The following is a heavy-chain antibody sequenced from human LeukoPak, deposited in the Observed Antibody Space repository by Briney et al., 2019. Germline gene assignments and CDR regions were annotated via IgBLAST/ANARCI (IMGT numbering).Heavy chain of an antibody. D-gene: IGHD3-3*01. CDR1: GFTFSSYG. V-gene: IGHV3-30*02. Sequence: PGGSLRLSCAASGFTFSSYGMHWVRQAPGKGLEWVAFIWYDGSYKYYADSVKGRFSISRDNSKNTLYLQMNSLRAEDTAVYYCAKGAYDFWSGYGDYWGQGTLVTVSS. CDR3: AKGAYDFWSGYGDY. CDR2: IWYDGSYK. J-gene: IGHJ4*02.